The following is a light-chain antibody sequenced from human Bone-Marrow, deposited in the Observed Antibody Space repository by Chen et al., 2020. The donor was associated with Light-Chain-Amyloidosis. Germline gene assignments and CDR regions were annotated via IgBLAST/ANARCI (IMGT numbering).Light chain of an antibody. CDR1: QNVNRH. CDR2: ATS. V-gene: IGKV3-15*01. J-gene: IGKJ1*01. CDR3: QQYNNWPSWT. Sequence: EIVVTQSPATLSVSPGEGATLTCRASQNVNRHVAWYQQKPGQAPRLLMSATSTRATGIPGRFSGSGAGTECTRTISSLQSEDSAVYYCQQYNNWPSWTFGQGTKVEIK.